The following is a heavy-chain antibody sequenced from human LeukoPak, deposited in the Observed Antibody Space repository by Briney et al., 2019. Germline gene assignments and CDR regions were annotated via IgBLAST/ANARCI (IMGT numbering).Heavy chain of an antibody. D-gene: IGHD6-19*01. CDR3: ARDYSSGWYTPFY. V-gene: IGHV4-38-2*02. CDR2: FYHSGST. CDR1: GYSISSANY. J-gene: IGHJ4*02. Sequence: SETLSLTCTVSGYSISSANYWGWIRQPPGKGLEWIGSFYHSGSTYYNPSLKSRVTTTVDASKNQFSLKLNSVTAADTAVYYCARDYSSGWYTPFYWGQGTLVTVPS.